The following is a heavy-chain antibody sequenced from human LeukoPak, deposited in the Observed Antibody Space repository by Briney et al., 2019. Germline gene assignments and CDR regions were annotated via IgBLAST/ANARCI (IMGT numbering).Heavy chain of an antibody. Sequence: GGSLRLSCAASGFTFHTYAMAGVRQTPGKGVGWGSSISGGGGGTYYAHSVKGRFTISRENAKNTLYMQKNGVTAADTAFYYCAKVRGVGTHIWLLPWDLWGQGTLVTVSS. CDR1: GFTFHTYA. V-gene: IGHV3-23*01. CDR3: AKVRGVGTHIWLLPWDL. J-gene: IGHJ1*01. CDR2: ISGGGGGT. D-gene: IGHD2-21*02.